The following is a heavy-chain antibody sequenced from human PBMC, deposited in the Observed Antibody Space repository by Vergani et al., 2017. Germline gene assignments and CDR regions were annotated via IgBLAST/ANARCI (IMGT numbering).Heavy chain of an antibody. Sequence: EVQLVESGGGLVKPGGSLRLSCAASGFTFSTYSMNWVRQAPGKGLEWVSSISSSSSYIYYADSVKGRFTSSRDNAKNSLYLQMNSLRAEDTAVYCCARDSGYGDYVDYWGQGTLVTVSS. D-gene: IGHD6-25*01. CDR2: ISSSSSYI. CDR1: GFTFSTYS. V-gene: IGHV3-21*01. J-gene: IGHJ4*02. CDR3: ARDSGYGDYVDY.